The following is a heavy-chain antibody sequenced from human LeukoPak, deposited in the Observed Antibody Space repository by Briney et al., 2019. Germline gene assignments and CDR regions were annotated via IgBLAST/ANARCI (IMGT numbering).Heavy chain of an antibody. CDR2: IFNSGST. CDR1: GDSISSYY. D-gene: IGHD1-26*01. J-gene: IGHJ4*02. V-gene: IGHV4-59*01. Sequence: SETLSLTCTVSGDSISSYYWSWIRRPPGKGLEWIGYIFNSGSTNYNPSLKSRVTISVDTSKNQFSLKLSSVTAADTAVYYCARGEWEIGLFFDYWGQGTLVTVSS. CDR3: ARGEWEIGLFFDY.